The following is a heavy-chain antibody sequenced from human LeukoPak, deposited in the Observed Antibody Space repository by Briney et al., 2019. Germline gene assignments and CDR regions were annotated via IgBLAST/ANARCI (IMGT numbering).Heavy chain of an antibody. V-gene: IGHV3-30*03. CDR2: ISSGGTTT. D-gene: IGHD6-19*01. CDR3: ARGSGYSSGWYVHYYGMDV. CDR1: GVTFSSHG. J-gene: IGHJ6*02. Sequence: PGRSLRLSCAASGVTFSSHGMHWVRQAPGKGLEWVAVISSGGTTTYYADSVKGRFIISRDNSKNTLYLQMNSLRIEDTAVYYCARGSGYSSGWYVHYYGMDVWGQGTTVTVSS.